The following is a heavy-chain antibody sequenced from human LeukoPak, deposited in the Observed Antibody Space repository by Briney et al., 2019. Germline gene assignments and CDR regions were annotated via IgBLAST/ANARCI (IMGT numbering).Heavy chain of an antibody. Sequence: GSLRLSCAASGFTVSSNYMSWIRQHSGKGLEWIGFISSTGSMYNPSLRSRATILLDTSKNQFSLKLTSVTAADTALYYCAGGRNIALAGAFQYWGQGSQVSVSS. V-gene: IGHV4-59*02. D-gene: IGHD6-19*01. J-gene: IGHJ4*02. CDR2: ISSTGSM. CDR1: GFTVSSNY. CDR3: AGGRNIALAGAFQY.